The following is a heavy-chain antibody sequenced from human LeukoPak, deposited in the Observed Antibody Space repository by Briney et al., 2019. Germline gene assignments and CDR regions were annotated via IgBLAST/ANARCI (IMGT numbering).Heavy chain of an antibody. D-gene: IGHD3-10*01. CDR2: IYYSGST. CDR3: ARHSAGITSQGLDV. CDR1: GGSLSSFY. V-gene: IGHV4-59*08. Sequence: SETLSLTCSVSGGSLSSFYWSWIRQPPGKGLEWIGYIYYSGSTNYNPSLKSRVTISVDTSKNQFSLKVSSVTAADTAVYYCARHSAGITSQGLDVWVQGTTVTVSS. J-gene: IGHJ6*02.